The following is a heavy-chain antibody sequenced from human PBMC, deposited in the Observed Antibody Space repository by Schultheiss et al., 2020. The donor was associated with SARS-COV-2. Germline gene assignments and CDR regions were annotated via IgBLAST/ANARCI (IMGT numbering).Heavy chain of an antibody. V-gene: IGHV4-34*01. J-gene: IGHJ4*02. CDR3: ARGGEKLPFDY. Sequence: GSLRLSCAASGFTFSSYWMSWVRQAPGKGLEWIGEINHSGSTNYNPSLKSRVTISVDTSKNQFSLKLSSVTAADTAVYYCARGGEKLPFDYWGQGTLVTVSS. CDR1: GFTFSSYW. D-gene: IGHD1-26*01. CDR2: INHSGST.